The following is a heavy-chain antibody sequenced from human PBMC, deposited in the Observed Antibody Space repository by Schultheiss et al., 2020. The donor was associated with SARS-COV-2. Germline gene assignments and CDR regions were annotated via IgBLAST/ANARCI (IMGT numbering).Heavy chain of an antibody. J-gene: IGHJ6*02. Sequence: SETLSLTCTVSGGSISGYYWSWIRQPPGKGLEWIGYIYYSGSTNYNPSLKSRVTISVDTSKNQSSLKLSSVTAADTAVYYCAKAYYYGSGSYCMDVWGQGNTVTVSS. V-gene: IGHV4-59*01. D-gene: IGHD3-10*01. CDR1: GGSISGYY. CDR2: IYYSGST. CDR3: AKAYYYGSGSYCMDV.